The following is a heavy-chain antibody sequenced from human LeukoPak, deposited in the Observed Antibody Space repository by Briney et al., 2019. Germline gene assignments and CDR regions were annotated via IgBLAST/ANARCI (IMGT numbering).Heavy chain of an antibody. Sequence: SETLSLTCTVSGDSLSRSPYYWGWIRQPPGKGLEWIGSIYHSGSTYYNPSLKSRVTISVDTSKNQFSLKLSSVTAADTAVYYCARDGRDWFDPWGQGTLVTVSS. CDR1: GDSLSRSPYY. D-gene: IGHD1-1*01. CDR3: ARDGRDWFDP. J-gene: IGHJ5*02. V-gene: IGHV4-39*07. CDR2: IYHSGST.